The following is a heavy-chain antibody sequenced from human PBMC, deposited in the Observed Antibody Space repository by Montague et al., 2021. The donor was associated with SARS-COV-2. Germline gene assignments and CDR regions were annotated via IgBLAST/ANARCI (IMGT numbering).Heavy chain of an antibody. Sequence: SETLSLTCAVYGGSFSSYYWSWIRQPPGKGLEWIGEINHSGSTNYNPSLKSRVTISVDTSKNQFPLKLSSVTAADTAVYYCARGSWHIVVVTAIRDGYYGMDVWGQGTMVTVSS. CDR3: ARGSWHIVVVTAIRDGYYGMDV. J-gene: IGHJ6*02. CDR2: INHSGST. D-gene: IGHD2-21*02. CDR1: GGSFSSYY. V-gene: IGHV4-34*01.